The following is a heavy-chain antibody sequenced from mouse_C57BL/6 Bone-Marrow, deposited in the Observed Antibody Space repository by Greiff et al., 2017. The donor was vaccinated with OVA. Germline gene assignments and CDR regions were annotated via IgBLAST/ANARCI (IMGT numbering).Heavy chain of an antibody. D-gene: IGHD2-12*01. CDR1: GYTFTSYW. CDR3: ARRSLRIRRRFYAMDY. J-gene: IGHJ4*01. V-gene: IGHV1-61*01. CDR2: IYPSDSET. Sequence: QVQLQQSGAELVRPGSSVKLSCKASGYTFTSYWMDWVKQRPGQGLEWIGNIYPSDSETHYTQKFKDKATLTVDTSSSTAYMQLSSLTSEDSAVYYWARRSLRIRRRFYAMDYWGQGTSVTVSS.